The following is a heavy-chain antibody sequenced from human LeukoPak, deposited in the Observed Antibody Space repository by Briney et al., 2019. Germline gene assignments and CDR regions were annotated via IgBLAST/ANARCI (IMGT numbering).Heavy chain of an antibody. V-gene: IGHV4-59*01. Sequence: SETLSLTCTVSGGSISGYYWSWIRQPPGKGLEWIGYIYYSGSTNYNPSLKSRVTISVDTSKNQFSLKLSSVTAADTAVYYCARVGNPDEWIQLWWGAFDIWGQGTMVTVSS. CDR2: IYYSGST. CDR3: ARVGNPDEWIQLWWGAFDI. D-gene: IGHD5-18*01. CDR1: GGSISGYY. J-gene: IGHJ3*02.